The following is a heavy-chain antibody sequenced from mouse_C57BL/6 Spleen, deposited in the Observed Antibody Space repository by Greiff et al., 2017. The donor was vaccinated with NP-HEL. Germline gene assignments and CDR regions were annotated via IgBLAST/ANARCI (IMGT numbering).Heavy chain of an antibody. V-gene: IGHV1-52*01. D-gene: IGHD1-1*01. J-gene: IGHJ1*03. CDR3: ARINYGSSYRYFDV. CDR2: IDPSDSET. CDR1: GYTFTSYW. Sequence: VQLQQPGAELVRPGSSVKLSCKASGYTFTSYWMHWVKQRPIQGLEWIGNIDPSDSETHYNQKFKDKATLTVDKSSSTAYMQLSSLTSEDSAVDYCARINYGSSYRYFDVWGTGTTVTVSS.